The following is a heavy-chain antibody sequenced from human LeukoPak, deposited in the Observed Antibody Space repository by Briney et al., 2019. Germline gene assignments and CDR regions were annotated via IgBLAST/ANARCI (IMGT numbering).Heavy chain of an antibody. CDR2: ISGSGGST. CDR1: GFTFSSYG. D-gene: IGHD3-10*01. V-gene: IGHV3-23*01. Sequence: GGSLRLSCAASGFTFSSYGMSWVRQAPGKGLEWVSAISGSGGSTYYADSVKGRFTISRDNSKNTLYLQMNSLRAEDTAVYYCAKDSILWFGEARSCYYFDYWGQGTLVTVSS. CDR3: AKDSILWFGEARSCYYFDY. J-gene: IGHJ4*02.